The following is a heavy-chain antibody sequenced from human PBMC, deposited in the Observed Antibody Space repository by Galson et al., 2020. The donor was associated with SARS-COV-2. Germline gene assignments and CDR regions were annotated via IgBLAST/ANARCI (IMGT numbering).Heavy chain of an antibody. CDR2: TSYTGIT. CDR3: ARLSSRYGGNSNGFDP. CDR1: GGSISSSNYY. J-gene: IGHJ5*02. D-gene: IGHD2-21*02. Sequence: PEPLSLTCTVSGGSISSSNYYWGWIRQSPGSGLEWIGTTSYTGITYYSASLRSPVTMSVDTSKNQVSLKLTSVIAADTGVFYCARLSSRYGGNSNGFDPWGPGTLVTVSS. V-gene: IGHV4-39*01.